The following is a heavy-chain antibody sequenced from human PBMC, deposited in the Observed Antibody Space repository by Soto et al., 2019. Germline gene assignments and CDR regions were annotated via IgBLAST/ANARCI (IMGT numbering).Heavy chain of an antibody. D-gene: IGHD1-7*01. J-gene: IGHJ4*02. CDR3: ARGSSLMADGTTIFH. CDR2: INPSGGST. CDR1: GYTFTSYY. Sequence: GASLKVSCKASGYTFTSYYMHWVRQAPGQGLEWMGIINPSGGSTSYAQKFQGRVTMTRDTSTSTVYMELSSLRSEDTAVYYCARGSSLMADGTTIFHWGQGTLVTVSS. V-gene: IGHV1-46*01.